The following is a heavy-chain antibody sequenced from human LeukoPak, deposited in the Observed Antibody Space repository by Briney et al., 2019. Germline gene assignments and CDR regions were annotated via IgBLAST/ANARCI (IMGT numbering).Heavy chain of an antibody. J-gene: IGHJ6*03. Sequence: GGSLRLSCAASGFTFSSYGMSWVRQAPGKGLEWVAVISYDGNDKYNADSVQGRFIISRDNSKNTLYLQMNSLSAEDTAVYFCAREAGEYYMDVWGRGTTVTVSS. CDR3: AREAGEYYMDV. CDR1: GFTFSSYG. CDR2: ISYDGNDK. V-gene: IGHV3-30*03.